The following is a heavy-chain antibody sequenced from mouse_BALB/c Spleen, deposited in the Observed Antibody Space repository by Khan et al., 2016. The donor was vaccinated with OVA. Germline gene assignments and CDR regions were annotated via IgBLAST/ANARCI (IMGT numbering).Heavy chain of an antibody. Sequence: EVQLVETGPGLVKPSQSLSLTCTVTGYSITSDYAWNWIRQFPGNKLEWMGYISYSGNTKYNPSLKSRISITRDTSKNQFFLQLNSVTIEDTATYYCARIYGGDFDYWGQGTILTVSS. V-gene: IGHV3-2*02. CDR1: GYSITSDYA. CDR2: ISYSGNT. CDR3: ARIYGGDFDY. D-gene: IGHD1-1*01. J-gene: IGHJ2*01.